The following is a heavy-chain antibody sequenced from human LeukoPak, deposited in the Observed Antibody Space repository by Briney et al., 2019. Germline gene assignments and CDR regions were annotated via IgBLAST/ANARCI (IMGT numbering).Heavy chain of an antibody. J-gene: IGHJ3*02. V-gene: IGHV3-21*01. CDR2: ISSSSSYI. CDR1: GFTFSSYS. D-gene: IGHD3-10*01. Sequence: NPGGSLRLSCAASGFTFSSYSMTWVRQAPGKGLEWVSSISSSSSYIYYADSVKGRFTISRDNAKNSLYLQMNSLRAEDTAVYYCARDDRGSGSYYTPSDAFDIWGQGTMVTVSS. CDR3: ARDDRGSGSYYTPSDAFDI.